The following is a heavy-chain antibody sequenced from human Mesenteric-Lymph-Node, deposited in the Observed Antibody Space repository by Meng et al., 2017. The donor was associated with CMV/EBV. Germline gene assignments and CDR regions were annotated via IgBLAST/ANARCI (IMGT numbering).Heavy chain of an antibody. V-gene: IGHV3-66*01. Sequence: VGSGGGLVQPGGSLSLSCAASGVNVRDKYMSWVRQAPGKGLEWVCIIYRGDNTYYIDSVKDRFTVSRDNSKNTMYLQMNSLRVEDTAVYYCTGDSVSNPNLDYWGQGTLVTVSS. CDR3: TGDSVSNPNLDY. CDR2: IYRGDNT. J-gene: IGHJ4*02. CDR1: GVNVRDKY. D-gene: IGHD3-10*01.